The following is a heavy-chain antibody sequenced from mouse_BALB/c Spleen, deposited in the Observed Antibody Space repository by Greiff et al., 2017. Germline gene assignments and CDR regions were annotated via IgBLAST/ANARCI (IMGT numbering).Heavy chain of an antibody. CDR3: ARNGNYAMDY. Sequence: EVQLQQSGAELVRSGASVKLSCTASGFNIKDYYMHWVKQRPEQGLEWIGWIDPENGDTEYAPKFKGKATMTVDKSSSTAYMELARLTSEDSAIYYCARNGNYAMDYWGQGTSVTVSS. J-gene: IGHJ4*01. D-gene: IGHD2-1*01. V-gene: IGHV14-4*02. CDR2: IDPENGDT. CDR1: GFNIKDYY.